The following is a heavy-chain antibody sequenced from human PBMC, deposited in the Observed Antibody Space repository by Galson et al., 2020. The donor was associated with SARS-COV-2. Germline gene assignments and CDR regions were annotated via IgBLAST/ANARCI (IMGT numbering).Heavy chain of an antibody. CDR2: IYSGGST. J-gene: IGHJ4*02. CDR3: ARVGPLDDYYLDY. Sequence: GESLKISCAASGSTVSTHYMSWVRQAPGKGLEWVSVIYSGGSTYYADSVKGRFTISRDIYKRTVYLQMNSLRAEDTAVYYCARVGPLDDYYLDYWGQGTLVTVSS. CDR1: GSTVSTHY. V-gene: IGHV3-53*01. D-gene: IGHD1-1*01.